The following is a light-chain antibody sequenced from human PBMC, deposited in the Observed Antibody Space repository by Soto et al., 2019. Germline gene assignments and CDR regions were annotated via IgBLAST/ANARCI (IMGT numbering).Light chain of an antibody. V-gene: IGKV3-20*01. CDR3: QQYGSSPLT. CDR1: QSVSTNN. Sequence: IVLTQSPGTLSSSPGERATLSCRASQSVSTNNLAWYQQRPGQAPRLLIYGASRRATGIPDRFSGSGSGTDFTLTISRLEPGDFAVYYCQQYGSSPLTFGGGTKVDIK. J-gene: IGKJ4*01. CDR2: GAS.